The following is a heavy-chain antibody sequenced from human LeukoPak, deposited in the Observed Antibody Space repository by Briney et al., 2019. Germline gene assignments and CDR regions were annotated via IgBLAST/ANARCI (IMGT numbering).Heavy chain of an antibody. CDR3: AKGGAWTAAGYFNY. V-gene: IGHV3-23*01. CDR1: GFTFSSNA. D-gene: IGHD6-13*01. J-gene: IGHJ4*02. CDR2: IDSTGITS. Sequence: GGSLRLSCAASGFTFSSNAMSWVRQAPGKGLEWVSTIDSTGITSYYADSVKGRFTISRDNSKNTLYLQMNSLRAEDTAVYYCAKGGAWTAAGYFNYWGQGALVTVSS.